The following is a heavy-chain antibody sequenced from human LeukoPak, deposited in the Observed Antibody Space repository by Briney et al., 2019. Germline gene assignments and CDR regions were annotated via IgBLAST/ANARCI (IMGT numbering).Heavy chain of an antibody. CDR2: INPSGGST. D-gene: IGHD1-26*01. V-gene: IGHV1-46*01. Sequence: WASVTVSCKASGYTFTSYYMHWVRQAPGQGLEWMGIINPSGGSTSYAQKFQGRVTMTRDTSTSTVYMELSSLRSEDTAVYYCARDLSWELRGYSTIDYWGQGTLVTVSS. CDR1: GYTFTSYY. CDR3: ARDLSWELRGYSTIDY. J-gene: IGHJ4*02.